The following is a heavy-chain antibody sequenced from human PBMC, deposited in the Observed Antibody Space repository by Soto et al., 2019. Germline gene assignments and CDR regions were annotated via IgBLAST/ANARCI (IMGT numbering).Heavy chain of an antibody. CDR1: GFTFSSYA. CDR3: ARDSGGDYHNYYMDV. D-gene: IGHD4-17*01. CDR2: IWYDGSNK. Sequence: QVQLVESGGGVVQPGRSLRLSCAASGFTFSSYAMHWVRQAPGKGLEWVTIIWYDGSNKNYADSVKGRFTISRDNSKNTVYLQMNSLRGEDTAVYYCARDSGGDYHNYYMDVWGKGTTVTVSS. V-gene: IGHV3-33*01. J-gene: IGHJ6*03.